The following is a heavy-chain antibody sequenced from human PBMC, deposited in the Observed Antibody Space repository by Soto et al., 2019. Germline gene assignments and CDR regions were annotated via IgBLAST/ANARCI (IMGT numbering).Heavy chain of an antibody. Sequence: GGSLRLSCAASGVTFSSYAMSWVRQAPGKGLEWVSAISGSGGSTYYADSVKGRFTISRDNSKNTLYLQMNSLRAEDTAVYYCAKARYDTHHSLDYWGQGTLVTVSS. J-gene: IGHJ4*02. CDR2: ISGSGGST. CDR3: AKARYDTHHSLDY. CDR1: GVTFSSYA. D-gene: IGHD3-9*01. V-gene: IGHV3-23*01.